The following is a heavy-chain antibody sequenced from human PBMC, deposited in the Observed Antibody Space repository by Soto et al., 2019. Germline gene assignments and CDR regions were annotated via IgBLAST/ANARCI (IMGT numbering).Heavy chain of an antibody. CDR2: IVVGSGNT. Sequence: GASVTVSCQASGFTFPSSAVQWVRQARGQRLEWIGWIVVGSGNTNYAQKFQERVTITRDMSTSTAYMELSSLRSEDTAVYYCAAELGYYYYGMDVWGQGTTVTVSS. CDR1: GFTFPSSA. J-gene: IGHJ6*02. CDR3: AAELGYYYYGMDV. D-gene: IGHD3-16*01. V-gene: IGHV1-58*01.